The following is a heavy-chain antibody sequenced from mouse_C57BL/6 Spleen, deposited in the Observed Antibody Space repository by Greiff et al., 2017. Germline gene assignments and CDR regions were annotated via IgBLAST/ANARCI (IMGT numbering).Heavy chain of an antibody. CDR1: GYTFTSYW. J-gene: IGHJ2*01. Sequence: QVQLQQSGAELVKPGASVKLSCKASGYTFTSYWMQWVKQRPGQGLEWIGEIDPSDSYTNYNQKFKGKATLTVDTSSSTAYMQLSSLTSEDSAVYYCARRGALGYFDYWGQGTTLTVSS. CDR3: ARRGALGYFDY. D-gene: IGHD3-1*01. V-gene: IGHV1-50*01. CDR2: IDPSDSYT.